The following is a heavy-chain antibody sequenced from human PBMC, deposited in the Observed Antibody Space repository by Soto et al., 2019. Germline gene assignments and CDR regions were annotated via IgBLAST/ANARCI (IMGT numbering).Heavy chain of an antibody. CDR3: ARPRSSSRNYYGMDV. CDR2: ISPSDSET. V-gene: IGHV5-51*01. D-gene: IGHD6-13*01. Sequence: PGESLKISCKGSGYSFTRYWIGWVRQMPGKGLEWMGIISPSDSETRYSPSFQGQVTISADKSINTAYLQWSSLKASDTAMYYCARPRSSSRNYYGMDVWGQGTTVTVSS. J-gene: IGHJ6*02. CDR1: GYSFTRYW.